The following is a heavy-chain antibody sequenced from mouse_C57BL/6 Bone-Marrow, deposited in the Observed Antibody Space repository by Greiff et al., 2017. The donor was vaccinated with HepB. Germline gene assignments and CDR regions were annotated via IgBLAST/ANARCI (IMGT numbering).Heavy chain of an antibody. J-gene: IGHJ1*03. CDR1: GFSLTSYG. V-gene: IGHV2-2*01. D-gene: IGHD1-1*01. Sequence: VKLIESGPGLVQPSQSLSITCTVSGFSLTSYGVHWVRQSPGKGLEWLGVIWSGGSTDYNAAFISRLSISKDISKSQVFFKMNSLQADDTAIYYCARNRAYGSSSYWYFDVWGTGTTVTVSS. CDR3: ARNRAYGSSSYWYFDV. CDR2: IWSGGST.